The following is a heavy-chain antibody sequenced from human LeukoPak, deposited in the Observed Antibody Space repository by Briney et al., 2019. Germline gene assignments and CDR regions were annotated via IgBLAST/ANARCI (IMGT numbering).Heavy chain of an antibody. Sequence: ASETLSLTCTVSDDSISSRTFYWGWIRQPPGXGLEWIGSFKSGDTTYYMSSLKSRVTLFVDTSRKQFSLELTSVTAADTAVYYCARQRAWFGEWAFDNWGQGTLVTVSS. V-gene: IGHV4-39*01. D-gene: IGHD3-10*01. J-gene: IGHJ4*02. CDR2: FKSGDTT. CDR3: ARQRAWFGEWAFDN. CDR1: DDSISSRTFY.